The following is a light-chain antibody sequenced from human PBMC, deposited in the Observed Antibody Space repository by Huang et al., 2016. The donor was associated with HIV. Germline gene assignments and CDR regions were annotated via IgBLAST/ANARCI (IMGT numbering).Light chain of an antibody. J-gene: IGKJ1*01. V-gene: IGKV1-39*01. CDR2: AAS. Sequence: DIQMTQSPSSLSASVGDRVTITCRASQSISNYLNWYQQIPGKAPKRLISAASSLQSGVSSRFSGSGSGTEFTLSISSLQAEDFVTYYCQQSYTTPPTFGHGTKVEVK. CDR3: QQSYTTPPT. CDR1: QSISNY.